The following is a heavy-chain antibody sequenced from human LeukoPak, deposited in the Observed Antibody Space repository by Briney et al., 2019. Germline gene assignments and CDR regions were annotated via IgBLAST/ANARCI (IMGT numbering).Heavy chain of an antibody. D-gene: IGHD6-13*01. CDR1: GGTFSSHA. CDR2: IIPLYDSP. V-gene: IGHV1-69*05. J-gene: IGHJ6*03. CDR3: GRDLRAAGHYYTDV. Sequence: ASVKVSCKASGGTFSSHAISWVRQAPGQGLEWMAGIIPLYDSPNYAQKFQGRVTLTTDESTSTAYMELSSLRSEDTAVYYCGRDLRAAGHYYTDVWGKGTTVTVSS.